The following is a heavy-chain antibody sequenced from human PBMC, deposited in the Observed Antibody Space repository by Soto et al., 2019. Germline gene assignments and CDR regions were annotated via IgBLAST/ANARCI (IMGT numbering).Heavy chain of an antibody. CDR2: INPNSGGT. CDR1: GYTFTGYY. Sequence: ASVKVSCKASGYTFTGYYMHWVRQAPGQGLEWMGWINPNSGGTNYAQKFQGRVTMTRDTSISTAYMELSRLRSDDTAVYYCARDWVASSTFDYWGEGYMVTVSA. CDR3: ARDWVASSTFDY. J-gene: IGHJ4*02. D-gene: IGHD6-19*01. V-gene: IGHV1-2*02.